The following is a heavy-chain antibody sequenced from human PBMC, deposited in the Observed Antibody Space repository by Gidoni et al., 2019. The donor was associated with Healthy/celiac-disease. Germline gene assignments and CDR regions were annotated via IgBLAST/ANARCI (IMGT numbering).Heavy chain of an antibody. CDR3: AGDDRDSGGNY. J-gene: IGHJ4*02. CDR2: IRSRGSTI. Sequence: EVQLVESGGGLVQPGGSLGLSCVHPGFPFGSYEMNWVRQAPGRGLGGVTYIRSRGSTIYYADSEKGRFTISRDNGKNSLYRQMNSLRAEDTAVYYCAGDDRDSGGNYWGQGTLVTVSS. D-gene: IGHD6-19*01. V-gene: IGHV3-48*03. CDR1: GFPFGSYE.